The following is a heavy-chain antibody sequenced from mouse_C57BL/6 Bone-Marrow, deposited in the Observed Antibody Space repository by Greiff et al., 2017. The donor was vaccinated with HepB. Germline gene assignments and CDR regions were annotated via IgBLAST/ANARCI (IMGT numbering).Heavy chain of an antibody. Sequence: VKLQESGPGLVQPSQSLSITCTVSGFSLTSYGVHWVRQSPGKGLEWLGVIWSGGSTDYNAAFISRLSISKDNSKSQVFFKMNSLQADDTAIYYCARNFVTTVVGGAMDYWGQGTSVTVSS. CDR1: GFSLTSYG. J-gene: IGHJ4*01. CDR3: ARNFVTTVVGGAMDY. V-gene: IGHV2-2*01. CDR2: IWSGGST. D-gene: IGHD1-1*01.